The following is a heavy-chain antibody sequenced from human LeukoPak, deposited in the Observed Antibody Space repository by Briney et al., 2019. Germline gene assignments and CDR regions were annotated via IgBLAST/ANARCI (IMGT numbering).Heavy chain of an antibody. CDR2: IYYSGST. CDR1: GGSISSSSYY. D-gene: IGHD3-22*01. CDR3: ARLGYYFDY. J-gene: IGHJ4*02. V-gene: IGHV4-39*01. Sequence: SETLSLTCTVSGGSISSSSYYWRWIRQPPGKGLEWIGSIYYSGSTYYNPSLKSRVTISVDTSKNQFSLKLSSVTTADTAVYYCARLGYYFDYWGQGTLVTVSS.